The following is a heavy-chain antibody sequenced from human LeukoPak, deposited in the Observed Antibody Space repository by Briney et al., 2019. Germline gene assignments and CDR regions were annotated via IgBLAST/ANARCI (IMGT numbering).Heavy chain of an antibody. D-gene: IGHD5-24*01. V-gene: IGHV4-4*02. CDR1: GGSISSSNW. Sequence: PSETLSLTCAVSGGSISSSNWWSWVRQPPGKGLEWIGEIYHSGSTNYNPSLKSRVTISVDKSKNQFSLKLSSVTAADTAVYYCARGTEMATTPAAVFDYWGQGTLVSVSS. J-gene: IGHJ4*02. CDR3: ARGTEMATTPAAVFDY. CDR2: IYHSGST.